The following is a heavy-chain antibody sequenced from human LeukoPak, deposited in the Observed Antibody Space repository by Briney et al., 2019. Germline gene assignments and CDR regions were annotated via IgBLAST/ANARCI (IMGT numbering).Heavy chain of an antibody. D-gene: IGHD3-22*01. CDR3: AKDGSYYDSSGYADY. Sequence: PGGSLRLSCAASGFTFDDYAMHWVRQAPGKGLEWVSGISWNSGSIGYADSVKGRFTISRDNAKNSLYLQMNSLRAEGTALYYCAKDGSYYDSSGYADYWGQGTLVTVSS. J-gene: IGHJ4*02. V-gene: IGHV3-9*01. CDR2: ISWNSGSI. CDR1: GFTFDDYA.